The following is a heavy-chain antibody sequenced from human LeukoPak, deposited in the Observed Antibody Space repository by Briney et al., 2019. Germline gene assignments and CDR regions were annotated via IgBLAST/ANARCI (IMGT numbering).Heavy chain of an antibody. D-gene: IGHD3-22*01. CDR1: GGSISSGSYY. J-gene: IGHJ3*02. CDR2: IYTSGST. V-gene: IGHV4-61*02. CDR3: ARANYYDTSGYSRGAFDI. Sequence: SETLSLTCTVSGGSISSGSYYWSWIRQPAGTGLEWIGRIYTSGSTNYNPSLKSRVTISVDTSKNQFSLKLSSVTAADTAVYYCARANYYDTSGYSRGAFDIWGQGTMVTVSS.